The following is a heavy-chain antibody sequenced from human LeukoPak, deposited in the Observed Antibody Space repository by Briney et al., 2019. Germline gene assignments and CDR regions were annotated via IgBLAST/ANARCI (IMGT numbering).Heavy chain of an antibody. V-gene: IGHV4-39*01. Sequence: PSATLSLTCTVSGGFISGSHYYWAWIRQPPGKGLEWIGMINYSGNRYYNPSLWSRATISVDTSTNQFSLNLNSVTAADTAVYYCTASATPSSISSFDYWGQGTLVTVSS. CDR1: GGFISGSHYY. J-gene: IGHJ4*02. CDR3: TASATPSSISSFDY. D-gene: IGHD6-13*01. CDR2: INYSGNR.